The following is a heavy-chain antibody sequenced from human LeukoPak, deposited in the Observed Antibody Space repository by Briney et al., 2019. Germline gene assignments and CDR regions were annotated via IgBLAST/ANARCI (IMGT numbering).Heavy chain of an antibody. J-gene: IGHJ4*02. V-gene: IGHV4-61*01. CDR2: ISHTGIT. D-gene: IGHD2-2*01. CDR3: ARFRPAADHPDS. CDR1: GGSVISGNHY. Sequence: PSETLSLTCSVSGGSVISGNHYWSWIRQPPGKGLEWIGYISHTGITNYNPSLESRVIISADTSRNQFSLKLTSMTAADTAVYYCARFRPAADHPDSWGQGTLVTVSS.